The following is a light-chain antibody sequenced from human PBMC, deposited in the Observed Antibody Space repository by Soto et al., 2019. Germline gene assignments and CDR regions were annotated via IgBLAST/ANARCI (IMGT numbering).Light chain of an antibody. CDR1: QSIGNL. Sequence: DIQMTQSPSTLSASIGDRVAMTCRAGQSIGNLLHWYQQRPGRAPNLLIYAASNLQSGVPSRFSGSGSGTAFTLTINSLQAEDFATYYCQESYSTLGTFGQGTKLEI. V-gene: IGKV1-39*01. CDR3: QESYSTLGT. CDR2: AAS. J-gene: IGKJ2*01.